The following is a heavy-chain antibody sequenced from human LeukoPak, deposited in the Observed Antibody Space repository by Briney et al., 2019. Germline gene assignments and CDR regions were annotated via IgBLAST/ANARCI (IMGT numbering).Heavy chain of an antibody. CDR2: INHSGST. D-gene: IGHD3-22*01. CDR1: GGSFSGYY. Sequence: SETLSLTCAVYGGSFSGYYWSWIRQPPGKGLEWIGEINHSGSTNYNPSLKSRVTISVDTSKNQFSLKLSSVTAADTAVYYCARSDSSGSHPESGGDYQPWGQGTLVTVSS. V-gene: IGHV4-34*01. CDR3: ARSDSSGSHPESGGDYQP. J-gene: IGHJ5*02.